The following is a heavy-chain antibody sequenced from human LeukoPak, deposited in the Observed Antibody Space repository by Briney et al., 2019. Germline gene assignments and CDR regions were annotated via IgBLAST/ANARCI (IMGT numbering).Heavy chain of an antibody. V-gene: IGHV3-23*01. CDR1: GFTFSSYW. CDR2: ISGSGGST. J-gene: IGHJ5*02. D-gene: IGHD1-7*01. Sequence: GGSLRLSCAASGFTFSSYWMSWVRQAPGKGLEWVSGISGSGGSTYYADSVKGRFTISRDNSKNTLYLQMHSLRAEDTAVYYCAKDEGLTGTTQFDPWGQGTLVTVSS. CDR3: AKDEGLTGTTQFDP.